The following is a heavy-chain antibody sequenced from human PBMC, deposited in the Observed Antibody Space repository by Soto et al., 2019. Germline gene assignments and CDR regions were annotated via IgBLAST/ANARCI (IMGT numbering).Heavy chain of an antibody. V-gene: IGHV3-7*01. CDR1: GFTFSSYW. CDR2: IKQDGSEK. D-gene: IGHD3-10*01. Sequence: GSLRLSCAASGFTFSSYWMSWVRQAPGKGLEWVANIKQDGSEKYYVDSVKGRFTISRDNAKNSLYLQMNSLRAEDTAVYYCAIETDMIMVRGVADYYYMDVWGKGTTVTVSS. CDR3: AIETDMIMVRGVADYYYMDV. J-gene: IGHJ6*03.